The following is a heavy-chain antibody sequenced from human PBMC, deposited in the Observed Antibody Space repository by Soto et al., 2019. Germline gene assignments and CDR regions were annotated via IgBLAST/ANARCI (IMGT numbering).Heavy chain of an antibody. V-gene: IGHV3-74*01. D-gene: IGHD3-22*01. CDR3: ARGGYYDAREEFYY. CDR1: GFTFSNYW. J-gene: IGHJ4*02. Sequence: EVQLVESGGGVVQPGGSLRLSCAASGFTFSNYWMHWVRLAPGKGLVWVSRVNSDASTTNYADSVKGRFTISRDNAKNTLFPQMYGLRAVEMAVSYCARGGYYDAREEFYYWGQGTLVTVSS. CDR2: VNSDASTT.